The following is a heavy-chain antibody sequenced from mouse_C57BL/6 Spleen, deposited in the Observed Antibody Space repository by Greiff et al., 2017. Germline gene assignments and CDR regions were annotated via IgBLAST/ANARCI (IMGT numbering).Heavy chain of an antibody. CDR2: INPNNGGT. J-gene: IGHJ4*01. CDR1: GYTFTDYN. D-gene: IGHD2-3*01. Sequence: VQLQQSGPELVKPGASVQIPCKASGYTFTDYNMDWVKQSHGKSLEWIGDINPNNGGTIYNQKFKGKATLTVDKSSSTAYMELRSLTSEDTAVYYCATRDGYYAMDYWGQGTSVTVSS. CDR3: ATRDGYYAMDY. V-gene: IGHV1-18*01.